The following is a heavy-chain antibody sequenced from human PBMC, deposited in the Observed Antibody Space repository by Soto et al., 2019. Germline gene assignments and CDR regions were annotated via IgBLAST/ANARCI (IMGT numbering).Heavy chain of an antibody. J-gene: IGHJ4*02. CDR2: IFHRGTS. CDR1: GGSITSNHW. CDR3: ASKYCPSTICYLFDN. V-gene: IGHV4-4*02. D-gene: IGHD2-15*01. Sequence: PSETLSLTCSVSGGSITSNHWWSWVRQAPGKGLEWIGEIFHRGTSHHNPSLESRVTSSVDKSKNQFSLMLTSVTAADTAVYYCASKYCPSTICYLFDNWGQGALVTVSS.